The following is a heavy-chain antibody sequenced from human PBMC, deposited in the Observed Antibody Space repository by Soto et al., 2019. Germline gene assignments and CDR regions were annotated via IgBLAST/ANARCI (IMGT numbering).Heavy chain of an antibody. CDR2: ISYDGSKK. J-gene: IGHJ4*02. CDR1: GFTFSTYG. D-gene: IGHD1-26*01. Sequence: QVQLVESGGGVVQPGRSLRLSCAASGFTFSTYGMHWVRQAPGKGLEWVAAISYDGSKKYYADSVKGRFTISRDNSENTLYLQMNSLRAEDTAMYYCAPLGVGAQDNYWGQGTRVTVSS. CDR3: APLGVGAQDNY. V-gene: IGHV3-30*03.